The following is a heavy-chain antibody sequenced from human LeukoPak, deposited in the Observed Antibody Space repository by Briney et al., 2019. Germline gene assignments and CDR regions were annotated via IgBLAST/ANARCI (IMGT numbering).Heavy chain of an antibody. D-gene: IGHD3-22*01. J-gene: IGHJ3*02. Sequence: GGSLRLSCAASGFSFNNYAMSWVRQTPGKGLEWVSVIRGSGGGTKYADSVKGRLTISRDNSKNTVYLQMNSLRAEDTAVYYCAKCDSNGHYYAAYVNWGQGTMVTVSS. V-gene: IGHV3-23*01. CDR2: IRGSGGGT. CDR1: GFSFNNYA. CDR3: AKCDSNGHYYAAYVN.